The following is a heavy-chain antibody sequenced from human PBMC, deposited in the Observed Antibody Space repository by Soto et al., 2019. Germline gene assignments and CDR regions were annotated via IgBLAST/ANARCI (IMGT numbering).Heavy chain of an antibody. CDR2: INGSGGST. CDR3: ANPRGYSGYGDY. V-gene: IGHV3-23*01. J-gene: IGHJ4*02. CDR1: GFTFISYS. Sequence: EVQLLESGGGLVQPGGSLRLSCSASGFTFISYSMNWVCQAPRKSLEWVSAINGSGGSTYKANSVKGRFTISRDNSKSTLFLQVNRLRAEDTAGYYCANPRGYSGYGDYWGQGALVTASS. D-gene: IGHD5-12*01.